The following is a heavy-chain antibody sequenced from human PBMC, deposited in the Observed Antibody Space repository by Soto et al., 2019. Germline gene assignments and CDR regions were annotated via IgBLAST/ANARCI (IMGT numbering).Heavy chain of an antibody. CDR3: ARDQWELLH. CDR1: GLTFSNYA. J-gene: IGHJ4*02. V-gene: IGHV3-23*01. D-gene: IGHD1-26*01. CDR2: ITASGDNT. Sequence: EVQLLESGGGLVQPGGSLRLSCRASGLTFSNYAMSWVRRAPGKGLEWVSSITASGDNTYQPDSVKGRFTISRDNSKNTLYLQMNSLRADDMAIYYCARDQWELLHWGQGTLVSVSS.